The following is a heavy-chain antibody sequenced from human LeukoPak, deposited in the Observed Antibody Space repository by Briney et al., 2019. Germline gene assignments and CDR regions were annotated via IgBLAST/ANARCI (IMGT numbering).Heavy chain of an antibody. CDR1: GGSISSSSYY. V-gene: IGHV4-39*01. J-gene: IGHJ5*02. CDR2: IYYSGST. D-gene: IGHD3-3*01. CDR3: ARVRQDFGVVIGRFDP. Sequence: SETLSLTCTVSGGSISSSSYYWGWIRQPPGKGLEWIGGIYYSGSTYYNPSLKSRVTISVDTSKNQFSLKLSSVTAADTAVYYCARVRQDFGVVIGRFDPWGQGTLVTVSS.